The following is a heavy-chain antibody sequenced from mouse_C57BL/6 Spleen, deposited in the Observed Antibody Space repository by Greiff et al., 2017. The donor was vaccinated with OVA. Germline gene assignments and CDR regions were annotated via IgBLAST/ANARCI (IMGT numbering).Heavy chain of an antibody. CDR2: IYPGAGDT. CDR3: ARTGAYGYFNAMDD. J-gene: IGHJ4*01. D-gene: IGHD2-2*01. Sequence: VQLQQSGPELVKPGASVKISCKASGYAFSSYWMNWVKQRPGKGLEWIGRIYPGAGDTNYNEKFKGKATLTADKSSSTAYMQLSSLTSEDSAVYFCARTGAYGYFNAMDDWGPGTTVTVSS. V-gene: IGHV1-82*01. CDR1: GYAFSSYW.